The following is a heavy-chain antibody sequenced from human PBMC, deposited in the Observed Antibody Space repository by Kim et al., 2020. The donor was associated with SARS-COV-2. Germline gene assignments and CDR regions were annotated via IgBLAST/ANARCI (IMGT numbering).Heavy chain of an antibody. D-gene: IGHD6-25*01. CDR3: ARTSGHSSAWHYYCDY. Sequence: GGSLRLSCAASGFTFSSYAMHWVRQAPGKGLEWVSFISYDGSNKYYADSVKGRFTISRDNSKNTLYLQMNSLRPEDTSVYYCARTSGHSSAWHYYCDYWGQGTLVTASS. J-gene: IGHJ4*02. CDR1: GFTFSSYA. CDR2: ISYDGSNK. V-gene: IGHV3-30-3*01.